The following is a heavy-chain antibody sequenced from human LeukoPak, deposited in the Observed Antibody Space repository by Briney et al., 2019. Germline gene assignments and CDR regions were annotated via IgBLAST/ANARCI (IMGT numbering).Heavy chain of an antibody. Sequence: KDGESLKISCKGSGYSFTSYWIGWVRQMPGRGLEWMGIIYPGDSDTRYSPSFQGQVTISADKSISTAYLQWSSLKASDTAMYYCARHRHSSSLNSNYYYYYGMDVWGQGTTVTVSS. CDR2: IYPGDSDT. CDR3: ARHRHSSSLNSNYYYYYGMDV. CDR1: GYSFTSYW. J-gene: IGHJ6*02. D-gene: IGHD6-13*01. V-gene: IGHV5-51*01.